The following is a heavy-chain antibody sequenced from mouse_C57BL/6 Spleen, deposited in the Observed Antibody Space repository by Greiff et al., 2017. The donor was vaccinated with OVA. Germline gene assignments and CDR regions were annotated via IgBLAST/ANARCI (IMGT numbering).Heavy chain of an antibody. V-gene: IGHV1-64*01. D-gene: IGHD2-1*01. CDR1: GYTFTSYW. J-gene: IGHJ2*01. CDR3: ARTDGNYGFDY. CDR2: IHPNSGST. Sequence: QVQLQQPGAELVKPGASVKLSCKASGYTFTSYWMHWVKQRPGQGLEWIGMIHPNSGSTNYNEKFKSKATLTVDKSSSTAYMQLSSLTSEDSAVYYWARTDGNYGFDYWGQGTTLTVSS.